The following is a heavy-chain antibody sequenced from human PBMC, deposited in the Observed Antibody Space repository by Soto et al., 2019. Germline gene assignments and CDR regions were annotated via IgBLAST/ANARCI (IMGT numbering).Heavy chain of an antibody. CDR1: GFTFSSYA. D-gene: IGHD3-22*01. Sequence: QVQLVESGGGVVQPGRSLRLSCAASGFTFSSYAMHWVRQAPGKGLEWVAVISYDGSNKYYADSVKGRFTISRDNSKNPLYLQMNSLRAEDTAVYYCARGTEDSSGYIVDYWGQGTLVTVSS. CDR3: ARGTEDSSGYIVDY. J-gene: IGHJ4*02. V-gene: IGHV3-30-3*01. CDR2: ISYDGSNK.